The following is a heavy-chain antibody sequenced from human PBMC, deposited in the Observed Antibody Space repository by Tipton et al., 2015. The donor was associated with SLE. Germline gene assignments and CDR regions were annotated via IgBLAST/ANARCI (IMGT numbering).Heavy chain of an antibody. CDR2: IYYSGST. V-gene: IGHV4-59*01. Sequence: LRLSCTVSGGSISSYYWSWIRQPPGKGLEWIGYIYYSGSTNYNPSLKSRVTISVDTSKNQFSLKLSSVTAADTAVYYCARGAIVGATGAFDIWGQGTMVTVSS. J-gene: IGHJ3*02. CDR1: GGSISSYY. CDR3: ARGAIVGATGAFDI. D-gene: IGHD1-26*01.